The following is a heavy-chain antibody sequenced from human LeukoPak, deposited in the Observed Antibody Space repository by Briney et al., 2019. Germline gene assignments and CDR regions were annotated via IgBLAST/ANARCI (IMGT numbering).Heavy chain of an antibody. CDR2: IYYSGST. Sequence: SETLSLTCTVSGGSISSYYWSWIRQPPGKGLEWIGYIYYSGSTNYNPSLKSRVTISVDTSKNQFSLKLSSVTAADTAVYYRARHRQHMVRGVYYYYYMDVWGKGTTVTISS. CDR1: GGSISSYY. CDR3: ARHRQHMVRGVYYYYYMDV. D-gene: IGHD3-10*01. J-gene: IGHJ6*03. V-gene: IGHV4-59*01.